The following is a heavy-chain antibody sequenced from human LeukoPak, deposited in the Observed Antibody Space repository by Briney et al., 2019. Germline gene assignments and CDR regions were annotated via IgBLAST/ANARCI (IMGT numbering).Heavy chain of an antibody. J-gene: IGHJ4*02. CDR2: IYYSGST. D-gene: IGHD6-13*01. V-gene: IGHV4-39*01. CDR1: GGSIRSSSYY. CDR3: ARRSSSWYYFDY. Sequence: PSETLSLTXTVSGGSIRSSSYYWGWIRQPPGKGLEWIGSIYYSGSTYYNPSLKSRVTISVDTSKNQFSLKLSSVTAADTAVYYCARRSSSWYYFDYWGQGTLVTVSS.